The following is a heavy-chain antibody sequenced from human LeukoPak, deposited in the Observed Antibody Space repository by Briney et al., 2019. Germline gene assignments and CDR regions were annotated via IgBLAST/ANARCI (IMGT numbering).Heavy chain of an antibody. CDR2: IYYSGST. V-gene: IGHV4-59*01. CDR3: ARNPGDWFDP. Sequence: SETLSLTCTVSGGSISSYYWSWIRQPPGKGLEWIGYIYYSGSTNYNPSLKSRVTISVDTSKNQFSLKLNSVTAADTAVYYCARNPGDWFDPWGQGTLVTVSS. D-gene: IGHD1-14*01. CDR1: GGSISSYY. J-gene: IGHJ5*02.